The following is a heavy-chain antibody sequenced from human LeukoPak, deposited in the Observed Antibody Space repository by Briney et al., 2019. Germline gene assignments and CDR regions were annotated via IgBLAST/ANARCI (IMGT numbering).Heavy chain of an antibody. CDR1: GGSISSSSYY. J-gene: IGHJ4*02. Sequence: PSETLSLTCTVSGGSISSSSYYWGWIRQPPGKGLEWIGSIYYSGSTYYIPSLKSRVTISVDTSKNQFSLKLSSVTAADTAVYYCARLRVAVIDYWGQGTLVTVSS. CDR2: IYYSGST. V-gene: IGHV4-39*01. CDR3: ARLRVAVIDY. D-gene: IGHD6-19*01.